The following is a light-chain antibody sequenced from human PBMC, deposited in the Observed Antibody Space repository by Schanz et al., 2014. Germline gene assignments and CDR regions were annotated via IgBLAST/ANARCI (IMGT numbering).Light chain of an antibody. J-gene: IGKJ4*01. CDR3: QQYGSSPVT. Sequence: EIMMTQSPATLSVSPGESATLSCRASQSVGRDLAWFQLKPGQSPRLLIYGASSRATGIPDRFSGSGSGTDFTLTISRLEPEDFAVYYCQQYGSSPVTFGGGTKVKIK. V-gene: IGKV3-20*01. CDR2: GAS. CDR1: QSVGRD.